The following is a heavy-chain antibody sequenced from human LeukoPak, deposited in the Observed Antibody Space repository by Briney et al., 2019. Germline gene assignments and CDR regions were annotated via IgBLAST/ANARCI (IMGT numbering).Heavy chain of an antibody. V-gene: IGHV3-49*04. CDR3: ARDQLGGDPHGYYYYYYMDV. J-gene: IGHJ6*03. Sequence: QAGGSLRLSCAASGFTFGHYWMTWVRQAPGKGLEWVGFIRSKHYGGAIEYAASVRGRFTISRDDSKSIAYLQMNSLKTEDTAVYYCARDQLGGDPHGYYYYYYMDVWGKGTTVTVSS. CDR2: IRSKHYGGAI. CDR1: GFTFGHYW. D-gene: IGHD4-17*01.